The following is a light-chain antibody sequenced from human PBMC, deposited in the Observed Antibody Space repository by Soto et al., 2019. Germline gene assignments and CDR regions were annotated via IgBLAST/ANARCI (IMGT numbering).Light chain of an antibody. CDR3: QQSYSTPLT. CDR1: QSISSY. CDR2: AAS. V-gene: IGKV1-39*01. Sequence: DIQMTQSPSSLSASVGDRVTITCRASQSISSYLNWYQQKPGKAPKLLIYAASSLQSGVPSRFSGSGSGTDFTLTISSLQPEDFATYYCQQSYSTPLTFGGVTQVEIK. J-gene: IGKJ4*01.